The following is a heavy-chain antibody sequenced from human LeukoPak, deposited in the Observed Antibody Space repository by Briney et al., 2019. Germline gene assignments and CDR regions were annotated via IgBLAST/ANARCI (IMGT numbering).Heavy chain of an antibody. D-gene: IGHD5-12*01. V-gene: IGHV3-64D*09. Sequence: GGSLRLSCSDSGFTFISYAMHWVRQAPGKGLEYVSAISSNGGSTYYADSVKGRFTISRDNSKNTLYLQMSSLRAEDTAVYYCAAGQENLVAAFVYWGQGTLVTVSS. CDR1: GFTFISYA. J-gene: IGHJ4*02. CDR3: AAGQENLVAAFVY. CDR2: ISSNGGST.